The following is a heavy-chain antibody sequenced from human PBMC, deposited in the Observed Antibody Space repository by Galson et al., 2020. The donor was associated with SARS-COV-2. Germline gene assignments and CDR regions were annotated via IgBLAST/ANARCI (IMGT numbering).Heavy chain of an antibody. CDR3: ARENYFGSGIRDAFDI. V-gene: IGHV3-30*04. Sequence: GGSLRLSCAGSGFTFSGYAMHWVRQAPGQGLEWVAVVSNDGNNKYDADSVKGRFTISRDNSKNTVFLQMNSLRAEDTALYYCARENYFGSGIRDAFDIWGLGTMVTVAS. CDR1: GFTFSGYA. CDR2: VSNDGNNK. J-gene: IGHJ3*02. D-gene: IGHD3-10*01.